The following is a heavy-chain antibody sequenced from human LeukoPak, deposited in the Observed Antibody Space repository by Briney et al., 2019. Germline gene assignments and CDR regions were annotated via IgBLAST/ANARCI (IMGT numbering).Heavy chain of an antibody. D-gene: IGHD3-22*01. CDR3: ARALYDSSDSDAFDI. J-gene: IGHJ3*02. V-gene: IGHV3-48*03. CDR2: ISSTSGTK. CDR1: GFTFNNYE. Sequence: PGGSLRLSCAASGFTFNNYEMNWVRQAPGRGLEWVSYISSTSGTKDYADSVKGRFTISRDSAKNSLYLQMNSLRAEDTAVYYCARALYDSSDSDAFDIWGQGTMVTVSS.